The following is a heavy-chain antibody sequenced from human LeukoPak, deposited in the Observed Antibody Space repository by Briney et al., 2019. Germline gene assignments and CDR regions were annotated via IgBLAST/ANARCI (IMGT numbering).Heavy chain of an antibody. Sequence: GGSLRLSCAASGFTFSSYGMHWVRQAPGKGLEWVAVISCDGSNKYYADSVKGRFTISRDNSKNTLYLQMNSLRAEDTAVYYCAKDSLVRAFDYWGQGTLVTVSS. J-gene: IGHJ4*02. D-gene: IGHD6-6*01. CDR2: ISCDGSNK. CDR3: AKDSLVRAFDY. V-gene: IGHV3-30*18. CDR1: GFTFSSYG.